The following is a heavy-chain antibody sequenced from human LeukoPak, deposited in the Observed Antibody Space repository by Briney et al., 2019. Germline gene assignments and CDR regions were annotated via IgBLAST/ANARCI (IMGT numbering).Heavy chain of an antibody. D-gene: IGHD6-13*01. CDR2: ISSSGSTI. Sequence: GGSLRLSCAASGFTFSSYEMNWVRQAPGKGLEWVSYISSSGSTIYYADSVKGRFTISRDNAKNSLYLQMNSLRAEDTAVYYCARVERYSSSWYLVYYYMDVWGKGTTVTISS. J-gene: IGHJ6*03. CDR1: GFTFSSYE. V-gene: IGHV3-48*03. CDR3: ARVERYSSSWYLVYYYMDV.